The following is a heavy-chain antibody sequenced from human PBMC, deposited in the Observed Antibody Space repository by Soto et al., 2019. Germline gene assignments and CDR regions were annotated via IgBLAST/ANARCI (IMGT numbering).Heavy chain of an antibody. D-gene: IGHD2-2*01. J-gene: IGHJ4*02. CDR1: GVAFSSYW. CDR3: ARPARECSSPGCAN. V-gene: IGHV3-74*01. Sequence: PGGSLRLSCAASGVAFSSYWMHGVRQAPGKGLVWVSRINRDGSGTSYADSVKGRFTISRDNAKNTLYLQMTSLRAEDTAVYYCARPARECSSPGCANWGQRTLVTVSS. CDR2: INRDGSGT.